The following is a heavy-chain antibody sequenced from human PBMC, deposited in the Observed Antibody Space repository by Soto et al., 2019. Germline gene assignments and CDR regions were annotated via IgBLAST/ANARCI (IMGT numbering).Heavy chain of an antibody. CDR3: ASALGGQRDCSSTSCYVYYYYYGMDV. CDR1: GFTFSSYG. V-gene: IGHV3-33*01. CDR2: IWYDGSNK. D-gene: IGHD2-2*01. J-gene: IGHJ6*02. Sequence: GGSLRLSCAASGFTFSSYGMHWVRQAPGKGLEWVAVIWYDGSNKYYADSVKGRFTISRDNSKNTLYLQMNSLRAEDTAVYYCASALGGQRDCSSTSCYVYYYYYGMDVWGQGTTVTVSS.